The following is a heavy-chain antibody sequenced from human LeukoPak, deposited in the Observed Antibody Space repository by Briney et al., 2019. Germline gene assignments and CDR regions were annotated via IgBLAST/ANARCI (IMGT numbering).Heavy chain of an antibody. Sequence: ASVKVSCKASGYTFTSYGISWVRQGPGQGLEWMGGISAYNGNTDYAQKLQGRVTMTTDTSTSTAYMELRSLRSDDTVVYYCARDSLPGNDYGDYYFFDYWGQGPLVTVSS. V-gene: IGHV1-18*01. CDR1: GYTFTSYG. J-gene: IGHJ4*02. CDR2: ISAYNGNT. CDR3: ARDSLPGNDYGDYYFFDY. D-gene: IGHD4-17*01.